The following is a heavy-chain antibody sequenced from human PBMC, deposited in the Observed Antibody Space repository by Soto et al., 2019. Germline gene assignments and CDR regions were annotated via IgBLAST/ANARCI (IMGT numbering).Heavy chain of an antibody. CDR2: ISHDGSNK. CDR3: ARDMAVDTQHHYCDLDV. V-gene: IGHV3-30-3*01. CDR1: GFTFSSSA. J-gene: IGHJ6*02. D-gene: IGHD5-18*01. Sequence: QVRLVESGGGVVLPGRSLRLSCAASGFTFSSSAMHWVRQAPGKGLEWVAVISHDGSNKYYADSVKGRFTVSRDNSKNTLYLQMNSLRAEDTAVYYCARDMAVDTQHHYCDLDVWGQGTPVAVSS.